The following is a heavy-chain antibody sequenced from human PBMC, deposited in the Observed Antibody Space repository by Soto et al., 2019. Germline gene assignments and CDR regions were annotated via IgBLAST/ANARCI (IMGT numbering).Heavy chain of an antibody. V-gene: IGHV3-66*01. Sequence: GGSLRLSCVVSGFTVSENYMSWVRQAPGMGLEWVSIIHAVGTTFYADSVKGRFTISRDSSENTLYLQMNSLRAEDTAVYYCARAPTVTTIFDYWGQGTLVTVSS. CDR1: GFTVSENY. J-gene: IGHJ4*02. CDR3: ARAPTVTTIFDY. CDR2: IHAVGTT. D-gene: IGHD4-4*01.